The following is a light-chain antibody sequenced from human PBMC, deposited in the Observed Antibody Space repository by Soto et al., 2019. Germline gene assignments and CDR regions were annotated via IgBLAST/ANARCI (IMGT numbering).Light chain of an antibody. V-gene: IGKV2-24*01. Sequence: DIVLTQTPLSSPVTLGQPASISCRSSQSLVYSDGNSYLSWLQQRPGQPLRLLIYQVSERFSGVTDRFSGSGAGTDFTLKISRVEPEDVGVYYGMQATQSRTFGQGTRLEIK. CDR3: MQATQSRT. J-gene: IGKJ5*01. CDR2: QVS. CDR1: QSLVYSDGNSY.